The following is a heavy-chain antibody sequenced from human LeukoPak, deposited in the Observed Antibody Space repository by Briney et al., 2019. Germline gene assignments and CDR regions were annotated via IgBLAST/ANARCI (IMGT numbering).Heavy chain of an antibody. Sequence: SETLSLTCAVSGGSISSGGYSWSWIRQPPGKGLEWIGYIYHSGSTYYNPSLKSRVTISVDRSKNQFSLKLSSVTAADTAVYYCAREALDAFDIWGRGTMVTVSS. CDR1: GGSISSGGYS. D-gene: IGHD3-16*02. CDR2: IYHSGST. V-gene: IGHV4-30-2*01. CDR3: AREALDAFDI. J-gene: IGHJ3*02.